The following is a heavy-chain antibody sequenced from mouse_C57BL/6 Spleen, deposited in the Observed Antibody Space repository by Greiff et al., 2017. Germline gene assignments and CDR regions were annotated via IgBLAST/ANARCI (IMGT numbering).Heavy chain of an antibody. D-gene: IGHD1-1*01. V-gene: IGHV1-53*01. CDR2: INPSNGGT. Sequence: VQLQQPGTELVKPGASVKLSCKASGYTFTSYWMHWEKQRPGQGLEWIGNINPSNGGTNYNEKFKSKATLTVDKSSSTAYMQLSSLTSEDSAVYYCARDYYGSGGYFDYWGQGTTLTVSS. J-gene: IGHJ2*01. CDR1: GYTFTSYW. CDR3: ARDYYGSGGYFDY.